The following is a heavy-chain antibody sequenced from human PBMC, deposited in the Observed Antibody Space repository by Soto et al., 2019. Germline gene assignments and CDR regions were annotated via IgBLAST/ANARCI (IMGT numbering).Heavy chain of an antibody. CDR3: ARDARSASEFDYFDY. CDR1: GFVFSNSW. V-gene: IGHV3-7*01. CDR2: INKDASKK. D-gene: IGHD6-6*01. J-gene: IGHJ4*02. Sequence: EMRLVGSGGGLVQPGGSLRLSCEASGFVFSNSWMSWVRQAPGKGPQWVANINKDASKKVYVDSVKGRFTISRDNAKNSLYLEMNSLRAEDTAVYYCARDARSASEFDYFDYWGQGTLVTVSS.